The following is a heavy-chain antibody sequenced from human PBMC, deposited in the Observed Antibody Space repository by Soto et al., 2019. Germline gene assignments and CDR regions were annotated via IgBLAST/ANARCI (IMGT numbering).Heavy chain of an antibody. CDR1: GYTFTSYY. CDR3: YSRADFWSGSNDY. J-gene: IGHJ4*02. D-gene: IGHD3-3*01. CDR2: INPSGGST. Sequence: ASVKVSCNASGYTFTSYYMHWVRQAPGQGLEWMGIINPSGGSTSYAQKFQGRVTMPRDTSTSTVYMELSSLRSEDTAVYYCYSRADFWSGSNDYSCQGTLVTVSS. V-gene: IGHV1-46*01.